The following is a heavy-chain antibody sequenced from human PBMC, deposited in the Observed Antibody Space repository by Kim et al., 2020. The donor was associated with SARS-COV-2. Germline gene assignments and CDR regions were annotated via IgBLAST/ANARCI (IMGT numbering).Heavy chain of an antibody. D-gene: IGHD3-10*01. CDR3: ARDSGGALLWFGEGWGYYYGMDV. J-gene: IGHJ6*02. V-gene: IGHV4-61*02. CDR2: IYTSGST. CDR1: GGSISSGSYY. Sequence: SETLSLTCTVSGGSISSGSYYWSWIRQPAGKGLEWIGRIYTSGSTNYNPSLKSRVTISVDTSKNQFSLKLSSVTTADTAVYYCARDSGGALLWFGEGWGYYYGMDVWGQGTTVTVSS.